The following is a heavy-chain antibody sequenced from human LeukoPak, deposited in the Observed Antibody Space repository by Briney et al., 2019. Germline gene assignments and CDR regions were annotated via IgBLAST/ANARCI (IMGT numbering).Heavy chain of an antibody. V-gene: IGHV3-30*18. CDR1: GFTFSSYG. D-gene: IGHD6-19*01. CDR2: ISYDGSNK. J-gene: IGHJ4*02. Sequence: GGSLRLSCAASGFTFSSYGMHWVRQAPGKGLEWVAVISYDGSNKYYADSVKGRFTISRDNSKNTLYLQMNSLRAEDTAVYYCANLAVASIFDYWGQGTLVTVSS. CDR3: ANLAVASIFDY.